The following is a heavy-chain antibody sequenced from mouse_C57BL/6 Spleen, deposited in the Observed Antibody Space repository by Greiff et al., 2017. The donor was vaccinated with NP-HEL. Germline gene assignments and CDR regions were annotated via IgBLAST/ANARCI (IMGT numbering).Heavy chain of an antibody. CDR1: GYTFTDHT. J-gene: IGHJ4*01. V-gene: IGHV1-78*01. D-gene: IGHD1-1*01. Sequence: VQLQQSDAELVKPGASVKISCKVSGYTFTDHTIHWMKQRPEQGLEWIGYIYPRDGSTKYNEKFKGKATLTADKSSSTAYMQRNSRTSEDSAVYICARCITTVVATDAMDYWGQGTSVTVSS. CDR3: ARCITTVVATDAMDY. CDR2: IYPRDGST.